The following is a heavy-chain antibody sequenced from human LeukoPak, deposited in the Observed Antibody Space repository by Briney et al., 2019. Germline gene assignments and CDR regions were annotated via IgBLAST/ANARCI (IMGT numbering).Heavy chain of an antibody. V-gene: IGHV6-1*01. CDR1: GDSVSSNSAA. CDR3: ARDGGITMVRGVNGWFDP. CDR2: TYYRSKWYN. J-gene: IGHJ5*02. Sequence: PSQTLSLTCAISGDSVSSNSAAWNWIRQSPSRGLERLGRTYYRSKWYNDYAVSVKSRITINPDTSKNQFSLQLNSVTPEDTAVYYCARDGGITMVRGVNGWFDPWGQGTLVTVSS. D-gene: IGHD3-10*01.